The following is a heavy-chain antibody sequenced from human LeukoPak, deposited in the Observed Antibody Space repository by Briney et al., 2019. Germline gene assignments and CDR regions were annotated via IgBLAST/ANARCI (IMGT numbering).Heavy chain of an antibody. J-gene: IGHJ4*02. CDR2: IKQDGSEK. Sequence: GGSLRLSCAASGFTFSSYWMTWVRQAPGKGLEWVANIKQDGSEKYYVDSVKGRFTISRDNAKNSLYLQMNSLRAEDTAVYYCARAGGESPQCVFDYWDQGTLVTVSS. CDR1: GFTFSSYW. CDR3: ARAGGESPQCVFDY. D-gene: IGHD2-8*02. V-gene: IGHV3-7*01.